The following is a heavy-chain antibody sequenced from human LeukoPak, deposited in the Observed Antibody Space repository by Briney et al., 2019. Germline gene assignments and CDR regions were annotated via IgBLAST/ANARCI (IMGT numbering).Heavy chain of an antibody. J-gene: IGHJ5*02. D-gene: IGHD1-26*01. CDR1: AGSISSYY. Sequence: SETLSLTCTVSAGSISSYYWSWIRRPPGKGLEWIGYINYSGSTNYNPSLKNRVTISIDTSKNQFSLKLNSVTAADTAVYYCARDRSTGSYDWFDPWGQGTLVTVSS. V-gene: IGHV4-59*01. CDR2: INYSGST. CDR3: ARDRSTGSYDWFDP.